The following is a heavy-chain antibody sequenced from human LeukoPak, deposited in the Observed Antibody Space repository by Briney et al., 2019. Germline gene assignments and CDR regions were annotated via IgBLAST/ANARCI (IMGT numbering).Heavy chain of an antibody. J-gene: IGHJ3*02. D-gene: IGHD3-10*01. CDR3: ASLLLWFGELKERRNAFDI. CDR2: IYPGDSDT. Sequence: RGESLKISCKNSGYIFTNYWIGWVRQMPGKGLEWMGIIYPGDSDTRYSPSFQGQVTISADKSISTAYLQWSSLQASDTAMYYCASLLLWFGELKERRNAFDIWGQGTMVTVSS. V-gene: IGHV5-51*01. CDR1: GYIFTNYW.